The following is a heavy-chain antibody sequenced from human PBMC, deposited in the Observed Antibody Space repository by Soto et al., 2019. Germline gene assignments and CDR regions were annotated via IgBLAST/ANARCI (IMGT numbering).Heavy chain of an antibody. D-gene: IGHD6-13*01. V-gene: IGHV3-30*18. J-gene: IGHJ3*01. CDR1: GFTFYNCG. CDR2: ISSHGRDT. CDR3: AKDQGIAASHGID. Sequence: QVQLVESGGGVVQPGTSLRLSCAASGFTFYNCGMHWVRQAPGTGLEWVAAISSHGRDTYYADSVKGRLTISRDNSKNTLYLQTHSLRAEDTAVYYCAKDQGIAASHGIDWGQGTMVTVSS.